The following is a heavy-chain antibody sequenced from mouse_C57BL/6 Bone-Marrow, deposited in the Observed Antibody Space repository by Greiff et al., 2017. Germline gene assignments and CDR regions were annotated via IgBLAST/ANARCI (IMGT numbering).Heavy chain of an antibody. V-gene: IGHV14-4*01. CDR1: GFNIKDDY. CDR3: TTLRTYYEMDY. CDR2: IDPENGDT. Sequence: EVQLQQSGAELVRPGASVKLSCTASGFNIKDDYMHWVKQRPEQGLEWIGWIDPENGDTESASKFQGKATITAATSSNTAYLQLSSLTSEDTAVYYCTTLRTYYEMDYWGQGTSVTVSS. J-gene: IGHJ4*01. D-gene: IGHD1-1*01.